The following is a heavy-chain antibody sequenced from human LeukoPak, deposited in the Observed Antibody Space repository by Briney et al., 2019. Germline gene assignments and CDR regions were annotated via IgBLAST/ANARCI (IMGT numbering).Heavy chain of an antibody. CDR1: GFTFDDYA. CDR3: AKDGMGSSWYGGHFDY. V-gene: IGHV3-9*03. J-gene: IGHJ4*02. CDR2: ISWNSGSI. Sequence: GRSLRLSCAASGFTFDDYAMHWVRQAPGKGLEWVSGISWNSGSIGYADSVKGRFTISRDNAKNSLYLQMNSLRAEDMASYYCAKDGMGSSWYGGHFDYWGQGTLVTVSS. D-gene: IGHD6-13*01.